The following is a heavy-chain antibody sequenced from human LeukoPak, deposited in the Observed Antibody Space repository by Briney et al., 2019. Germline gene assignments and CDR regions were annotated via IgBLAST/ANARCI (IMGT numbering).Heavy chain of an antibody. CDR1: GGSISSYY. Sequence: SETLSLTCTVSGGSISSYYWSWIRQPPGKGLEWIGHIYTTGTTNYNPSPKSRVTMSIDTSKNQFSLNLRSVTAADTAVYYCAKVAKYYYGSETYFFFDHWGQGTLVTVSS. V-gene: IGHV4-4*07. J-gene: IGHJ4*02. CDR3: AKVAKYYYGSETYFFFDH. D-gene: IGHD3-10*01. CDR2: IYTTGTT.